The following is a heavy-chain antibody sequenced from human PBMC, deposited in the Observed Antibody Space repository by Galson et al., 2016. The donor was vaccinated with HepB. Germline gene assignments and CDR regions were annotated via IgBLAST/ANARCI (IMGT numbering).Heavy chain of an antibody. CDR1: GFTFSDYY. Sequence: SLRLSCAASGFTFSDYYMNWIRQAPGKGLEWVSYISSSGSTIYYADSMRGRFTISRDTAKNSLYLQMNSLRAEDTAMYYCARATYDAFDIWGHGTMVTVSS. CDR3: ARATYDAFDI. V-gene: IGHV3-11*01. J-gene: IGHJ3*02. CDR2: ISSSGSTI.